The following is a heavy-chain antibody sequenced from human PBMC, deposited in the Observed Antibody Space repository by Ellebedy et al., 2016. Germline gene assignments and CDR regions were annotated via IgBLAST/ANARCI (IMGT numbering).Heavy chain of an antibody. D-gene: IGHD3-10*01. V-gene: IGHV3-30-3*01. CDR1: GFTFSSYA. CDR2: ISYDGSNK. CDR3: ARDLLRFTMDHTDY. Sequence: GESLKISCAASGFTFSSYAMHWVRQAPGKGLKWVAVISYDGSNKYYADSVKGRFTISRDNSKNTLYLQMNSLRAEDTAVYYCARDLLRFTMDHTDYWGQGTLVTVSS. J-gene: IGHJ4*02.